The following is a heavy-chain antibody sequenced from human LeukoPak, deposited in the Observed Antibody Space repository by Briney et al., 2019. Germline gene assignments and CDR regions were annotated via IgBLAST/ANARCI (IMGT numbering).Heavy chain of an antibody. J-gene: IGHJ4*02. D-gene: IGHD6-19*01. CDR1: GYTFTSYY. CDR3: ARDPLRGSSGWYE. Sequence: GASVKVSCKASGYTFTSYYMHWVRQAPGQGLEWMGIINPSGGSTSYAQKFQGRVTMTRDTSISTAYMELSSLTSDDTAVYYCARDPLRGSSGWYEWGQGTLVTVSS. CDR2: INPSGGST. V-gene: IGHV1-46*01.